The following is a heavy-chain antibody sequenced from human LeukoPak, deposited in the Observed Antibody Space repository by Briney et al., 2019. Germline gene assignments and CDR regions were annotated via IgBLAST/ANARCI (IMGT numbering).Heavy chain of an antibody. Sequence: PSQTLSLTCTVSGGSISSGDYYWSWIRQPPGKGQEWIGYIYYSGSTYYNPSLKSRVTISVDTSKNQFSLKLSSVTAADTAVYYCARESPRCSGGSCYPWFDRWGQGTLVTVSS. CDR3: ARESPRCSGGSCYPWFDR. D-gene: IGHD2-15*01. V-gene: IGHV4-30-4*08. J-gene: IGHJ5*02. CDR2: IYYSGST. CDR1: GGSISSGDYY.